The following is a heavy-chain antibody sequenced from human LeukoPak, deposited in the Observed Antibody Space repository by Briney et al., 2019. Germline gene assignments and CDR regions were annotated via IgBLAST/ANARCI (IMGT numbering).Heavy chain of an antibody. CDR1: GYTFTGYY. D-gene: IGHD2-2*02. J-gene: IGHJ3*02. Sequence: ASVKVSCKASGYTFTGYYMHWVRQAPGQGREWMGWINPNSGGTNYAQKFQGRVTMTRDTSISTAYMELSRLRSDDTAVYYCARERRYCSSTSCYTHAFDIWGQGTMVTVSS. V-gene: IGHV1-2*02. CDR2: INPNSGGT. CDR3: ARERRYCSSTSCYTHAFDI.